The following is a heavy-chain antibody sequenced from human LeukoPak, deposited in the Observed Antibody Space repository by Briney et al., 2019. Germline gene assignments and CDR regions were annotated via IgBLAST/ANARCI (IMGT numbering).Heavy chain of an antibody. V-gene: IGHV4-30-4*01. CDR2: IYYSGST. Sequence: SETLSLTCTVSGGSISSGGYYWSWIRQPPGEGLEWIWYIYYSGSTYYHPSLKSRVTISLDTSKNQFSLKLSSVTAADTAVYYCARVTTVTTSFHFDYWGQGTLVTVSS. J-gene: IGHJ4*02. CDR1: GGSISSGGYY. D-gene: IGHD4-17*01. CDR3: ARVTTVTTSFHFDY.